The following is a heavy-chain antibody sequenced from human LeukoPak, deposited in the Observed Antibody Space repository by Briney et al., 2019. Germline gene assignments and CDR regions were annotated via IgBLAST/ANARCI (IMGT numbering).Heavy chain of an antibody. CDR2: IYYSGST. CDR3: ARWGSYGFDY. CDR1: GGSISSNSYY. D-gene: IGHD5-18*01. J-gene: IGHJ4*02. Sequence: SETLSLTCTVSGGSISSNSYYWGWIRQPPGKGLEWIGTIYYSGSTYYNPSLKRRVTISVDTSKNHFSQQLSSVAPAHTALYYCARWGSYGFDYWGQGTLVTVSS. V-gene: IGHV4-39*02.